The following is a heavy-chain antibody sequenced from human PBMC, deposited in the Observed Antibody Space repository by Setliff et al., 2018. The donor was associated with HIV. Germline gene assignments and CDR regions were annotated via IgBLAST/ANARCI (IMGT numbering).Heavy chain of an antibody. Sequence: PGGSLRLSCAASGFRFTTYWMSWVRQAPGKGLEWLANVKQDGSEQYYLDSVKGRFTISRDNAKNTLYLQMNSLRAEDTAVYYCARSFWGFVRNAASDIWGQGTMVTVSS. CDR1: GFRFTTYW. D-gene: IGHD3-16*01. V-gene: IGHV3-7*01. J-gene: IGHJ3*02. CDR3: ARSFWGFVRNAASDI. CDR2: VKQDGSEQ.